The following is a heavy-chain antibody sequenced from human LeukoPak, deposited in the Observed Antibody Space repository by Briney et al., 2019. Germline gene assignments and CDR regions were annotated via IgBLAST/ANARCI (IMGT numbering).Heavy chain of an antibody. CDR3: ARVSSSGWYPDY. CDR2: ISYDGSNK. Sequence: PGRSLRLSCAASGFTFSSYAMHWVRQAPGKGLEWVAVISYDGSNKYYADSVKGRFTISRDNSKNTLYLQMNSLRAEDTAVYYCARVSSSGWYPDYWGQETLVTVSS. V-gene: IGHV3-30*04. J-gene: IGHJ4*02. D-gene: IGHD6-19*01. CDR1: GFTFSSYA.